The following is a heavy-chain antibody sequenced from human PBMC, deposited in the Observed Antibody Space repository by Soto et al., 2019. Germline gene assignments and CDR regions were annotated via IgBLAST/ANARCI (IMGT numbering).Heavy chain of an antibody. CDR1: GFTFSSYA. D-gene: IGHD6-13*01. CDR3: ARVAGRSWAFDY. CDR2: ISYDGSNK. Sequence: GGSLRLSCAASGFTFSSYAMHWVRQAPGKGLEWVAVISYDGSNKYYADSVKGRLTISRDNSKNTLYLQMNSLRAEDTAVYYCARVAGRSWAFDYWGQGTLVTVSS. J-gene: IGHJ4*02. V-gene: IGHV3-30-3*01.